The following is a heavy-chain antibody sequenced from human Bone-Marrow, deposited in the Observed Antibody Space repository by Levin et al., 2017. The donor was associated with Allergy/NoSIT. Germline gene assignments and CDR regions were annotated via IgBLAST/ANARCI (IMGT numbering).Heavy chain of an antibody. D-gene: IGHD6-25*01. V-gene: IGHV3-53*01. CDR3: ARGLPAATSYYFDF. J-gene: IGHJ4*01. Sequence: LSLTCAASDFTVSSNYMSWVRQAPGKGLEWVSVIYPDGRTYYADSVKGRFTISRDNSKNTVYLQMNSLRVEDTAVYYCARGLPAATSYYFDFWGHGTLVTVSS. CDR2: IYPDGRT. CDR1: DFTVSSNY.